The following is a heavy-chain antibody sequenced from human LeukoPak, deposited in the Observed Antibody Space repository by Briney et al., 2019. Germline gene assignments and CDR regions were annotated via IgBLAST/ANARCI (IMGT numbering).Heavy chain of an antibody. D-gene: IGHD6-19*01. CDR2: IKQDGSEI. Sequence: PGGSLRLSCAASGFTFSGYWMSWVRQAPGKGLECVANIKQDGSEIHYVDSVKGRFTISRDNAKNSLSLQMNSLRAEDTAVYYCAKLRHGSGWYGDDYWGQGTLVTVSS. CDR3: AKLRHGSGWYGDDY. V-gene: IGHV3-7*03. J-gene: IGHJ4*02. CDR1: GFTFSGYW.